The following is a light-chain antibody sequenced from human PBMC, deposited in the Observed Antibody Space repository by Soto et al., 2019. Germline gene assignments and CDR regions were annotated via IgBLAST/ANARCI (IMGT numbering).Light chain of an antibody. CDR3: MQALQTPIT. CDR1: HSFLHDNGYNY. CDR2: LGS. Sequence: DIVMTQSALSLPVTRVQTSSISCMLNHSFLHDNGYNYLDWYMQKPGQSPQLLIYLGSNRASGVPDRFSGSGSGTDFTLKISRVEAEDVGVYYCMQALQTPITFGQGTRLEIK. J-gene: IGKJ5*01. V-gene: IGKV2-28*01.